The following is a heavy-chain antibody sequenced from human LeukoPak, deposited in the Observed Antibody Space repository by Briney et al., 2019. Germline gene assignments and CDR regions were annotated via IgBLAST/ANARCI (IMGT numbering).Heavy chain of an antibody. CDR1: GFTFSSYG. CDR2: IRYDGSNK. J-gene: IGHJ3*02. CDR3: AKDLRRSYPAPDAFDI. Sequence: SGGSLRLSCTASGFTFSSYGMHWVRQAPGKGLEWVAFIRYDGSNKYYADSVKGRFTISRDNSKNTLYLQMNSLRAEDTAVYYCAKDLRRSYPAPDAFDIWGQGTMVTVSS. V-gene: IGHV3-30*02. D-gene: IGHD1-26*01.